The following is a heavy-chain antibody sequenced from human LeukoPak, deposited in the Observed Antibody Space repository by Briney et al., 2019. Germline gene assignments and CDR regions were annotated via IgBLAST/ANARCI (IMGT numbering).Heavy chain of an antibody. Sequence: SETLSLTCTVSGGSISGSISSYYWNWIRQPPGKGLEWIGYIYYSGSTNYNPSLKSRVTISVDTSKNQFSLRLTSVTAADTAVYYCARQTGSGLFILPGGQGTLVTVSS. CDR3: ARQTGSGLFILP. CDR1: GGSISGSISSYY. J-gene: IGHJ4*02. D-gene: IGHD3/OR15-3a*01. V-gene: IGHV4-59*08. CDR2: IYYSGST.